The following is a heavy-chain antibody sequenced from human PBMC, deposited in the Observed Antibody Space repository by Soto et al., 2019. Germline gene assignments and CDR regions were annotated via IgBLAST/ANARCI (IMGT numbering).Heavy chain of an antibody. CDR3: AKDPPRGYSYV. CDR2: ISGSGGST. V-gene: IGHV3-23*01. D-gene: IGHD5-18*01. CDR1: GFTFSSYA. J-gene: IGHJ4*02. Sequence: EVQLLESGGGLVQPGGSLRLSFAASGFTFSSYAMSWVRQAPGKGVEWVSAISGSGGSTYYADYVKGRFTNSRDNSKNPLYLQMNSLRAEDTAVYYCAKDPPRGYSYVWGQGTLVTVSS.